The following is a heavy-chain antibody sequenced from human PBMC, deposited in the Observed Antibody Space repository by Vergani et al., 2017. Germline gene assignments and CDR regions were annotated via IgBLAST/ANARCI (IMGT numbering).Heavy chain of an antibody. D-gene: IGHD2-8*01. CDR3: ARGGRTYGFDY. CDR1: GYTFTSYG. Sequence: QVQLVQSGAEVKKPGASVKVSCKASGYTFTSYGIRWVRQAPGQGLEWMGWSNTNTGTPTYAQGFTGRFVFSLDTSVSTAYLQISSLKAEDTAVSYCARGGRTYGFDYWGQGTLVTVAS. J-gene: IGHJ4*02. V-gene: IGHV7-4-1*02. CDR2: SNTNTGTP.